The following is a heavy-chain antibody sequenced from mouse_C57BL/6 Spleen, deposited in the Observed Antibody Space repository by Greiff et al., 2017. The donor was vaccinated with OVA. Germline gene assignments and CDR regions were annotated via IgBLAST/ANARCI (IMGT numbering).Heavy chain of an antibody. CDR1: GFTFSDFY. D-gene: IGHD1-1*01. V-gene: IGHV7-1*01. Sequence: EVNVVESGGGLVQSGRSLRLSCATSGFTFSDFYMEWVRQAPGKGLAWIAASRNKANDYTTEYSASVKGRFIVSRDTSQSILYLQMNALRAEDTAIYYCARDAYYYGSSWYFDVWGTGTTVTVSS. CDR3: ARDAYYYGSSWYFDV. J-gene: IGHJ1*03. CDR2: SRNKANDYTT.